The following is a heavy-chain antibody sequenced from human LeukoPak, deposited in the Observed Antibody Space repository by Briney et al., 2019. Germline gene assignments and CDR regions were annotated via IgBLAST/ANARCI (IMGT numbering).Heavy chain of an antibody. CDR3: ARESSTSWRGYFDY. D-gene: IGHD2-2*01. V-gene: IGHV4-59*01. Sequence: PSETLSLTCTVSGGSISSYYWSWIRQPPGKGLEWIGYIYYSGSTNYNPSLKGRVTISVDTSKNQFSLKLSSVTAADTAVYYCARESSTSWRGYFDYWGQGTLVTVSS. CDR1: GGSISSYY. J-gene: IGHJ4*02. CDR2: IYYSGST.